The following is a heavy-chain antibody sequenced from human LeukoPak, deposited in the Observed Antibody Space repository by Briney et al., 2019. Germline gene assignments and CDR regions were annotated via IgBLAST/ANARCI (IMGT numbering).Heavy chain of an antibody. V-gene: IGHV4-39*07. CDR1: GGSINNNIHC. J-gene: IGHJ5*02. CDR3: ARGQVIRSSSSWYPRQTNNWFDP. D-gene: IGHD6-13*01. Sequence: PSETLSLTCTVSGGSINNNIHCWGWIRQPPGKGLEWIGTIFYSGQTYYNPSLKSRVTISVDTSKNQFSLKLSSVTAADTAVYYCARGQVIRSSSSWYPRQTNNWFDPWGQGTLVTVSS. CDR2: IFYSGQT.